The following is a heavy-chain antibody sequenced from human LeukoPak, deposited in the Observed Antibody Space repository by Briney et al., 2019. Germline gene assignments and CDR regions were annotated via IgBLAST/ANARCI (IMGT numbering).Heavy chain of an antibody. CDR1: GGSISSYY. CDR3: ARLAVWYFDY. CDR2: IYYSGST. Sequence: SETLSLTCTVSGGSISSYYWSWIRQPPGKGLEWIGYIYYSGSTNYNPSLKSRVTISIDTPKNQFSLKLSSVTAADTAVYYCARLAVWYFDYWGQGTLVTVSS. J-gene: IGHJ4*02. D-gene: IGHD2-21*01. V-gene: IGHV4-59*08.